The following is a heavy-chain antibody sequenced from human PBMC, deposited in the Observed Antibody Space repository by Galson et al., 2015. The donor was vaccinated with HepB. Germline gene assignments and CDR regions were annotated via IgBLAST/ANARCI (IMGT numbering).Heavy chain of an antibody. CDR1: GGTFSSYT. CDR3: ARASSYCSSTSCYRRGAFDI. D-gene: IGHD2-2*02. J-gene: IGHJ3*02. Sequence: SVKVSCKASGGTFSSYTISWVRQAPGQGLEWMGRIIPILGIANYAQKFQGRVTITADKSTSTAYMELSSLRSEDTAVYYCARASSYCSSTSCYRRGAFDIWGQGTMVTVSS. CDR2: IIPILGIA. V-gene: IGHV1-69*02.